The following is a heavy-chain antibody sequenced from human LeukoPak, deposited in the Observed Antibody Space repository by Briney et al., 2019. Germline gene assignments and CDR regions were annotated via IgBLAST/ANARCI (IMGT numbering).Heavy chain of an antibody. Sequence: GGSLRLSCAASGFSFSSYTMNWVRQAPGKGLEWVSSIRSSSSYIYYADSLKGRFTISRDNAKNSLYLQMNSLRAEDTAVYYCARDPQGYSSSWFDYWGQGTLVTVSA. CDR1: GFSFSSYT. D-gene: IGHD6-13*01. V-gene: IGHV3-21*01. CDR2: IRSSSSYI. J-gene: IGHJ4*02. CDR3: ARDPQGYSSSWFDY.